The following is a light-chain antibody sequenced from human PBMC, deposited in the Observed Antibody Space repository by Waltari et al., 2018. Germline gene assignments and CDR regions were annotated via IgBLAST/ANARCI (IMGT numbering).Light chain of an antibody. J-gene: IGKJ2*01. V-gene: IGKV2-30*02. Sequence: DVVLTHSPLSLPVTLVQPASISCRSSQSLLRSAGNTLFDWFLQRPGQSPRRLLCNISTLESCVPDRLSGSGSGTDFTLKIRSVEAEDVGIYYCFQYTHRPHTFSQGTKLEI. CDR3: FQYTHRPHT. CDR2: NIS. CDR1: QSLLRSAGNTL.